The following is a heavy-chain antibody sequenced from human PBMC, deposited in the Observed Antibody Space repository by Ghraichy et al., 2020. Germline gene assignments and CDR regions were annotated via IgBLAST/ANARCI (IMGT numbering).Heavy chain of an antibody. CDR2: IYYNGNT. J-gene: IGHJ4*02. CDR3: AGGISDWEC. CDR1: GASISSYY. D-gene: IGHD1-26*01. V-gene: IGHV4-59*13. Sequence: SETLSLTCTVSGASISSYYWSFIRHSPGKALEWIGFIYYNGNTNYNPSLKSRVTISLDTSKKQFSLNLNSVTAADKAVYYCAGGISDWECWGQGTLVSVSS.